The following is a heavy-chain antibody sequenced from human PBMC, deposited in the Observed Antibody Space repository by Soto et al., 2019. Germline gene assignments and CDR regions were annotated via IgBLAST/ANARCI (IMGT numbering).Heavy chain of an antibody. CDR3: ARDVVVAATNWFDP. CDR2: IYYSGST. CDR1: GGSISSYY. J-gene: IGHJ5*02. Sequence: PSETLSLTCTVSGGSISSYYWSWIRQPPGKGLEWIGYIYYSGSTNYNPSLKSRVTISVDTSKNQFSLKLSSVTAADTAVYYCARDVVVAATNWFDPWGQGTLVTVSS. D-gene: IGHD2-15*01. V-gene: IGHV4-59*01.